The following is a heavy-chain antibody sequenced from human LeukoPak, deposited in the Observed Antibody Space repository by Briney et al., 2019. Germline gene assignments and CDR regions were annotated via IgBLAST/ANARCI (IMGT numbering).Heavy chain of an antibody. CDR2: TYYSGST. J-gene: IGHJ1*01. V-gene: IGHV4-59*08. CDR1: GGSISSYY. Sequence: SETLSLTCTVSGGSISSYYWSWIRQPPGKGLEWIGYTYYSGSTNYNPSLKSRVTISVDTSKNQFSLKLSSVTAADTAVYYCARLGTYYYDSSGLQHWGQGTLVTVSS. CDR3: ARLGTYYYDSSGLQH. D-gene: IGHD3-22*01.